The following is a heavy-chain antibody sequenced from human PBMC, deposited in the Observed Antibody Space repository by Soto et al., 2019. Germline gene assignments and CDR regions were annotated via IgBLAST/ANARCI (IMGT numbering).Heavy chain of an antibody. Sequence: GASVKVSCKASGYTFTSYGISWVRQAPGQVLEWMGWISAYNGNTNYAQKLQGRVTMTTDTSTSTAYMELRSLRSDDTAVYYCARDLLSSSWNPYYYYYGMDVWGQGTTVTVSS. CDR2: ISAYNGNT. CDR1: GYTFTSYG. D-gene: IGHD6-13*01. J-gene: IGHJ6*02. V-gene: IGHV1-18*04. CDR3: ARDLLSSSWNPYYYYYGMDV.